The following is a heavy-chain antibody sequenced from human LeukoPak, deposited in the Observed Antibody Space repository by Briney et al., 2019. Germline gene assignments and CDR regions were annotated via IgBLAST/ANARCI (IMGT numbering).Heavy chain of an antibody. V-gene: IGHV4-30-4*08. CDR3: ARDGRRYSNYVRDY. Sequence: SETLSLTCTVSGGSISSGDYYWSWIRQPPGKGQEWIGYIYYSGSTYYNPSLKSRVTISVDTSKNQFSLKLSSVTAADTAVYYCARDGRRYSNYVRDYWGQGTLVTVSS. CDR1: GGSISSGDYY. D-gene: IGHD4-11*01. CDR2: IYYSGST. J-gene: IGHJ4*02.